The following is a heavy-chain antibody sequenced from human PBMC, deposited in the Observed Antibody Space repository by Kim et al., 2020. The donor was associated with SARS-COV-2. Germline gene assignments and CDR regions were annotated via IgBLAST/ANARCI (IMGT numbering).Heavy chain of an antibody. D-gene: IGHD5-12*01. J-gene: IGHJ4*01. V-gene: IGHV4-61*01. CDR3: ARAARDVATEPTDY. Sequence: SETLSLTCTVSGGSVSSGSYYWSWIRQPPGKGLEWIGYIYYSGSTNYNPSLKSRVTISVDTSKNQFSLKLSSVTAADTAVYYCARAARDVATEPTDYWG. CDR2: IYYSGST. CDR1: GGSVSSGSYY.